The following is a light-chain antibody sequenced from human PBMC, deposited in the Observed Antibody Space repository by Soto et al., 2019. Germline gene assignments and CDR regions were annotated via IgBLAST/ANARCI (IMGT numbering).Light chain of an antibody. Sequence: AIRMIQSPSSFSASTGDRVTITCRASQGISSYLAWYQQKPGKAPKLLIYAASTLQSGVPSRFSGSGSGTDFTLTISCQQSEDFATYYCQQYYSYPLTFGGGTKVDIK. CDR3: QQYYSYPLT. V-gene: IGKV1-8*01. CDR1: QGISSY. CDR2: AAS. J-gene: IGKJ4*01.